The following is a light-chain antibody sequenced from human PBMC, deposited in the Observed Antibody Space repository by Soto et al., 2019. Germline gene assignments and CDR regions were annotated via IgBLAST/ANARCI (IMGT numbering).Light chain of an antibody. J-gene: IGKJ2*01. Sequence: DIQLTQSPSFLSASVGDRVTITCRASQGISSYLAWYQQKPGKAPKLLIYAASTLQSGVPSRFSGSVSGTEFALTISSLQPEDFATYYCQQLNTYTTMSTFGQGTKLDIK. CDR2: AAS. CDR1: QGISSY. CDR3: QQLNTYTTMST. V-gene: IGKV1-9*01.